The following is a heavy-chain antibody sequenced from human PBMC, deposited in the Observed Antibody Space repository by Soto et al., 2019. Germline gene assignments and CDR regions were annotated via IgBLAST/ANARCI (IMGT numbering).Heavy chain of an antibody. Sequence: SETLSLTCSVSGGSISRYYWSWIRQPPGKGLEWIGYAYYSGDTGYNPSLQSRVTMAVDTDKNQVSLKLPSVTAADTAVYYCARDRSTYGGGGTGEVNENWFDPWGQGALVTVSS. CDR3: ARDRSTYGGGGTGEVNENWFDP. CDR1: GGSISRYY. D-gene: IGHD2-8*01. V-gene: IGHV4-59*01. CDR2: AYYSGDT. J-gene: IGHJ5*02.